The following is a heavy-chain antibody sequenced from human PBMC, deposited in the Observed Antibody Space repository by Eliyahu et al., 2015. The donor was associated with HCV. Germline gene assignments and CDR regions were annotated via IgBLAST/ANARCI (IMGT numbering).Heavy chain of an antibody. D-gene: IGHD3-3*01. CDR2: MTPSTGNT. Sequence: QVQLVQSGAEVKRPGDSVKVSCKASGYSFNNYDINWVRQAXGQGLEWMGWMTPSTGNTGYAQNFQGRLTLTSDTSINTAYMEVSSLTSDDTAVYYCARMDYFSENINPNWFDPWGQGTLVTVSS. CDR1: GYSFNNYD. CDR3: ARMDYFSENINPNWFDP. J-gene: IGHJ5*02. V-gene: IGHV1-8*01.